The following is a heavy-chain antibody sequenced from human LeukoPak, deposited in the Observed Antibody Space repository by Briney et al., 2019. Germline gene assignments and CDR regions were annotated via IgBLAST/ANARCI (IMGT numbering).Heavy chain of an antibody. D-gene: IGHD3-3*01. J-gene: IGHJ5*02. CDR1: GYTFTSYY. CDR2: INPSGGST. CDR3: ARGLTYYDFWSGFKNWFDP. V-gene: IGHV1-46*01. Sequence: GASVKVSCKASGYTFTSYYMHWVRQAPGQGLEWMGIINPSGGSTSYAQKFQGRVTMTRDTSTSTVYMELSSLRSEDTAVYYRARGLTYYDFWSGFKNWFDPWGQGTLVTVSS.